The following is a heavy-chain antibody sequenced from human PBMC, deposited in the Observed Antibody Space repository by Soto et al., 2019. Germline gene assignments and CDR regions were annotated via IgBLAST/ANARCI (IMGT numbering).Heavy chain of an antibody. D-gene: IGHD5-18*01. CDR2: ISSSSSYI. CDR1: GFTFSSYS. V-gene: IGHV3-21*01. Sequence: EVQLVESGGGLVKPGGSLRLSCAASGFTFSSYSMNWVRQAPGKGLEWVSSISSSSSYIYYADSVKGRFTISRDNAKNSLYLQMNSLRAEDTAVYYCARAPAAMVLLYYFDYWGQGTLVTVSS. CDR3: ARAPAAMVLLYYFDY. J-gene: IGHJ4*02.